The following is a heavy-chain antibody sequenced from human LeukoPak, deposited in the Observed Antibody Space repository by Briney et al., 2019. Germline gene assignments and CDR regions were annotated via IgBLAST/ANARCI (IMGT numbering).Heavy chain of an antibody. V-gene: IGHV1-8*03. Sequence: ASVKDSCKASGYTFTNYDIHWVRQATGQGLEWMGWMNPYSANTGYAQNFQGRITITRNTSISTAYMELSSLRSEDTAVYYCARTQHLVLRSPLDPWGQGTLVTVSS. CDR3: ARTQHLVLRSPLDP. D-gene: IGHD6-13*01. CDR2: MNPYSANT. J-gene: IGHJ5*02. CDR1: GYTFTNYD.